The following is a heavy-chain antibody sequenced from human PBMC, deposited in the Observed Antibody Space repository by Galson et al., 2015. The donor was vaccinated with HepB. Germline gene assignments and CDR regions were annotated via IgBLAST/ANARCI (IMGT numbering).Heavy chain of an antibody. CDR3: ARAQGGYSYGPETFYYYYYGMDV. CDR1: GGTFSSYA. J-gene: IGHJ6*02. D-gene: IGHD5-18*01. CDR2: IIPIFGTA. V-gene: IGHV1-69*13. Sequence: SVKVSCKASGGTFSSYAISWVRQAPGQGLEWMGGIIPIFGTANYAQKFQGRVTITADESTSTAYMELSSLRSEDTAVYYCARAQGGYSYGPETFYYYYYGMDVWGQGTTVTVSS.